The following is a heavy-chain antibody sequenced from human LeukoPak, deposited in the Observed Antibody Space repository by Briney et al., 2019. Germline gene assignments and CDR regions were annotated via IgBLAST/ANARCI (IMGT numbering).Heavy chain of an antibody. V-gene: IGHV3-7*01. Sequence: PGGSLRLSCAASGFTFISYGMNWVRQAPGKGLEWVANIKQDGSEKYYVDSVKGRFTISRDNAKNSLYLQMNSLRAEDTAMYYCARDSAGNDYWGQGTLVTVSS. CDR3: ARDSAGNDY. J-gene: IGHJ4*02. CDR1: GFTFISYG. CDR2: IKQDGSEK. D-gene: IGHD6-13*01.